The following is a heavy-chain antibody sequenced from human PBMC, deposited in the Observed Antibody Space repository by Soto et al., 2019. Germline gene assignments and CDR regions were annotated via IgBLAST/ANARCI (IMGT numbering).Heavy chain of an antibody. CDR2: IYYSGST. J-gene: IGHJ4*02. Sequence: SETLSLTCTVSGGSISSYYWSWIRQPPGKGLEWIGYIYYSGSTYYSPSLRGRVTISVDTSKNQFSLKLYSVTAADTAVYYCARFFPPPADYDFWHVYYTHDYWGKGTLVTVTS. CDR1: GGSISSYY. V-gene: IGHV4-59*08. CDR3: ARFFPPPADYDFWHVYYTHDY. D-gene: IGHD3-3*01.